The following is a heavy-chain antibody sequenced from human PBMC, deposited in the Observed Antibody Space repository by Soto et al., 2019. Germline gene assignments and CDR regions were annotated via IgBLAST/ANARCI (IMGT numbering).Heavy chain of an antibody. V-gene: IGHV2-5*02. CDR2: ISWDDDK. J-gene: IGHJ3*02. Sequence: SGPTLVKPTQTLTLTCTFSGFSLSTSGVGVGWIRQPPGKALEWLALISWDDDKRYSPSLKSRLTITKDTSKNQVVVTMTNMDPVDTATYYCAHRQEYGSGWYLLNDAFDIWGQGTTVTVSS. D-gene: IGHD6-19*01. CDR3: AHRQEYGSGWYLLNDAFDI. CDR1: GFSLSTSGVG.